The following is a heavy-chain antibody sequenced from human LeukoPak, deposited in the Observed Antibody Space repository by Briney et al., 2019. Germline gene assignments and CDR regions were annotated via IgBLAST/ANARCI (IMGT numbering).Heavy chain of an antibody. CDR1: GFSFSNYY. V-gene: IGHV3-21*01. CDR2: ISSSSSYI. J-gene: IGHJ4*02. Sequence: GESLRLSCAASGFSFSNYYMSWVRQAPGKGLEWVSSISSSSSYIYYADSVKGRFTISRDNAKNSLYLQMNSLRAEDTAVYYCAREESSSSGYYFDYWGQGTLVTVSS. D-gene: IGHD6-6*01. CDR3: AREESSSSGYYFDY.